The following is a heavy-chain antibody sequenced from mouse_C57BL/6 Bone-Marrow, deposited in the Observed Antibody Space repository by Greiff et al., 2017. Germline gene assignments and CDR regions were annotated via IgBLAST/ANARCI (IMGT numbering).Heavy chain of an antibody. J-gene: IGHJ3*01. V-gene: IGHV1-64*01. CDR3: ARERAWFAY. CDR1: GYTFTSYW. CDR2: IHPNSGST. Sequence: QVQLQQPGAELVKPGASVKLSCKASGYTFTSYWMHWVKQRPGQGLEWIGMIHPNSGSTNYNETFKSKATLTVDKSSSTAYMQLRSLTSEDSAVYYCARERAWFAYWGQGTLVTVSA.